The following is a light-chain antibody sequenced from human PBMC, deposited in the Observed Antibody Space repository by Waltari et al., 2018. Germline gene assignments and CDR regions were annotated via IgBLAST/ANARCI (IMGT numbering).Light chain of an antibody. CDR2: SST. V-gene: IGLV1-44*01. Sequence: QSALTQPPSASGTPGQTVTIFCSGGNANIGSNGVNWYQQVPGTAPKLLFDSSTYRPSGVPDRFSGSKSGTSASLAISGLQSDDEGDYYCATWDDRLTGVVFGGGTKVTVL. J-gene: IGLJ2*01. CDR3: ATWDDRLTGVV. CDR1: NANIGSNG.